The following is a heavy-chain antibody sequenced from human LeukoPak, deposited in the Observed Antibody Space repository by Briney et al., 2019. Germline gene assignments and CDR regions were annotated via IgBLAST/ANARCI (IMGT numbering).Heavy chain of an antibody. J-gene: IGHJ4*02. CDR1: GHTFTNNH. D-gene: IGHD2-21*01. Sequence: GASVKVSCKTSGHTFTNNHIHWVRQAPGQGPEWMGVIYSGNGGTNYAQMFRGRITMTGDTSTGTVYMELSTLTSADTAVYFCAREPPRAYSFDFWGQGTLVIVSS. CDR3: AREPPRAYSFDF. CDR2: IYSGNGGT. V-gene: IGHV1-46*01.